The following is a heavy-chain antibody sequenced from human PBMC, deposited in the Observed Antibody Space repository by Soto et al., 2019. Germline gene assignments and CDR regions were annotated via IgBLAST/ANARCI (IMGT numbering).Heavy chain of an antibody. J-gene: IGHJ3*02. Sequence: SVKVSCKDSGYTLTELSMHWVRQAPVKGLEWMGGFDPEDGETIYAQKFQGRVTMTEDTSTDTAYMELSSLRSEDTAVYYCATDSGIVVPAAMYAFDIWGQGTMVTV. CDR1: GYTLTELS. CDR3: ATDSGIVVPAAMYAFDI. D-gene: IGHD2-2*01. V-gene: IGHV1-24*01. CDR2: FDPEDGET.